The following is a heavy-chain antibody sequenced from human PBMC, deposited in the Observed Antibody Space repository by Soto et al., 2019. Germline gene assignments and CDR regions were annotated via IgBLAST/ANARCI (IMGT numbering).Heavy chain of an antibody. Sequence: ASVKVSCKASGGTFSSYAISWVRQAPGQGLEWMGGIIPIFGTANYAQKFQGRVTITADESTSTAYMELSSLRSEDTAVYYCARTDLSAAAAIDYFDYWGQGTLVTVSS. V-gene: IGHV1-69*13. CDR1: GGTFSSYA. J-gene: IGHJ4*02. CDR2: IIPIFGTA. D-gene: IGHD2-2*02. CDR3: ARTDLSAAAAIDYFDY.